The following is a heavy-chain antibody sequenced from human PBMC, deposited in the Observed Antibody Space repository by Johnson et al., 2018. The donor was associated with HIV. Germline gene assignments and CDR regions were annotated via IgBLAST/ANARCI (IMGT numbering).Heavy chain of an antibody. D-gene: IGHD6-13*01. CDR3: AKDGGARGSSWYEGVFDI. V-gene: IGHV3-30*18. CDR2: ISYDGSNK. CDR1: GFTFSSYG. J-gene: IGHJ3*02. Sequence: QVQLVESGGGVVQPGRSLRLSCAASGFTFSSYGMHWVRQAPGKGLEWLAVISYDGSNKYYADSVKGRFTISRANSKNTLYLQINSLRAEDTAVYYCAKDGGARGSSWYEGVFDIWGQGTMVTVYS.